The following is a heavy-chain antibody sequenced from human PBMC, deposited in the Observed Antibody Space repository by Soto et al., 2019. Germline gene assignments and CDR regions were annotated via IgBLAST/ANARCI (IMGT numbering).Heavy chain of an antibody. CDR3: ARARYNWNYGDYYYGMDV. J-gene: IGHJ6*02. Sequence: ASETLSLTCSVSGASIRNYYWHWVRQLPGKGLEWIGYVYTPDYTRYNSSLKSRVTISVDTSKSQFSLRLNSVTAADTAVYYCARARYNWNYGDYYYGMDVWGQGTTVTVSS. CDR1: GASIRNYY. CDR2: VYTPDYT. D-gene: IGHD1-7*01. V-gene: IGHV4-4*08.